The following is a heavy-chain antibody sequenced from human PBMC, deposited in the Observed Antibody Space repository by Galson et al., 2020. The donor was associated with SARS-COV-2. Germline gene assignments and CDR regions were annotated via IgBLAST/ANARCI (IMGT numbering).Heavy chain of an antibody. V-gene: IGHV4-30-4*01. CDR3: ARDWRELGYCSGGSCYGHWFDP. D-gene: IGHD2-15*01. Sequence: ASETLSLTCTVSGGSISSGDYYWSWIRQPPGKGLEWIGYIYYSGSTYYNPSLKSRVTISVDTSKNQFSLKLSSVTAADTAVYYCARDWRELGYCSGGSCYGHWFDPWGQGTLVTVSS. J-gene: IGHJ5*02. CDR1: GGSISSGDYY. CDR2: IYYSGST.